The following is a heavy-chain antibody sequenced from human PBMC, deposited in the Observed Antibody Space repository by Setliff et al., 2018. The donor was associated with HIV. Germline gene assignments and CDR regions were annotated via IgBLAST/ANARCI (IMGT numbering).Heavy chain of an antibody. CDR2: INPSGGDT. V-gene: IGHV3-23*01. J-gene: IGHJ4*02. Sequence: GESLKISCAASGFSFNKYDMNWVRQAPGKGLEWISNINPSGGDTVYVDSVRGRFTISRDNSQNTVYLQMNNLRVEDTAVYYCAKSLGTNYFDSWGQGTLVTVSS. CDR1: GFSFNKYD. CDR3: AKSLGTNYFDS. D-gene: IGHD1-26*01.